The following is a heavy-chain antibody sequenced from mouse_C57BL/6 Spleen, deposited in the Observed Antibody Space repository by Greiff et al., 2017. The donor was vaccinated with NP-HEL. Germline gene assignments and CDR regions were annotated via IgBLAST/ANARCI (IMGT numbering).Heavy chain of an antibody. V-gene: IGHV1-61*01. D-gene: IGHD2-3*01. CDR2: IYPSDSET. CDR3: ARSGIDGYYDAMDY. CDR1: GYTFTSYW. Sequence: QVQLQQPGAELVRPGSSVKLSCKASGYTFTSYWMDWVKQRPGQGLEWIGNIYPSDSETHYNQKFKDKATLTVDKSSSTAYMQLSSLTSEDSAVYYGARSGIDGYYDAMDYWGQGTSVTVSS. J-gene: IGHJ4*01.